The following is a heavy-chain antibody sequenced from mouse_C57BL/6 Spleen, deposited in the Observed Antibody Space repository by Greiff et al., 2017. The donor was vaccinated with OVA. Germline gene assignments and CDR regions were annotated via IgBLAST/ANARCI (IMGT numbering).Heavy chain of an antibody. Sequence: VQLQQSGAELVKPGASVTISCKASGYAFSSYWLNWVTQRPRKGLEWIGQISPGDGDTNYNGKFKGKATLTADKSSSTAYMQLSSLTSEDSAVYFCARSEAYYSNYAWFAYWGQGTLVTVSA. J-gene: IGHJ3*01. CDR2: ISPGDGDT. CDR3: ARSEAYYSNYAWFAY. V-gene: IGHV1-80*01. D-gene: IGHD2-5*01. CDR1: GYAFSSYW.